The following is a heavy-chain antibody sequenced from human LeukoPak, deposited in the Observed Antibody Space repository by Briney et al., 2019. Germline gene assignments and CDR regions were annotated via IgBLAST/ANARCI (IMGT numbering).Heavy chain of an antibody. CDR3: AKDVSPYYDYVWGSYVFDY. CDR2: ISGSGGST. J-gene: IGHJ4*02. D-gene: IGHD3-16*01. V-gene: IGHV3-23*01. CDR1: GFRFSSYA. Sequence: GGSLRLSCAASGFRFSSYAMSWVRQAPGKGLEWVSAISGSGGSTYYADSVKGRFTISRDNSKNTLYLQMNSLRAEDTAVYYCAKDVSPYYDYVWGSYVFDYWGQGTLVTVSS.